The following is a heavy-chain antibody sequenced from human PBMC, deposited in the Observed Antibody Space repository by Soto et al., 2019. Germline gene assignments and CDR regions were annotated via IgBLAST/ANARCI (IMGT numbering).Heavy chain of an antibody. CDR2: ISGSGGST. D-gene: IGHD3-3*01. Sequence: EVQLLESGGGLVQPGGSLRLSCAASGFTFSSYAMSWVRQAPGKGLEWVSAISGSGGSTYYADSVKGRFTISRDNSKNTLYLQMNSLRAEDTAVYYCAKGPQTLDYHFWSGIQYYMDVWGKGTTVTVSS. CDR3: AKGPQTLDYHFWSGIQYYMDV. V-gene: IGHV3-23*01. J-gene: IGHJ6*03. CDR1: GFTFSSYA.